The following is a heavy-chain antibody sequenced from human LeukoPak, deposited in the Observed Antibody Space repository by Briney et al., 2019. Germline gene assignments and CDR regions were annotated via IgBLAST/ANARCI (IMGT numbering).Heavy chain of an antibody. CDR1: GFTFSSYE. D-gene: IGHD3-22*01. Sequence: GGSLRLSCAASGFTFSSYEINWGRQAPGKRLEWVSCISSSGSTIYYADAVKGRLTISRNNAKHSLYLQMNRLRAEDTAVYYCARGKVRYYYDSSGYMDYWGQGTLVTVSS. V-gene: IGHV3-48*03. J-gene: IGHJ4*02. CDR2: ISSSGSTI. CDR3: ARGKVRYYYDSSGYMDY.